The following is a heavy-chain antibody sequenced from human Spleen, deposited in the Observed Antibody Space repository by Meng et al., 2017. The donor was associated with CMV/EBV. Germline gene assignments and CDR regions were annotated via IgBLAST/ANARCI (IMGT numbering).Heavy chain of an antibody. CDR3: AKDRSGSYYGVFDF. D-gene: IGHD1-26*01. J-gene: IGHJ4*02. Sequence: GESLKISCAVSGFTFSSYALTWVRQAPGKGLKWVSAITSSGGLTYYADSVKGRFTISRDNSKNTLYLQMSSLRAKDTAVYFCAKDRSGSYYGVFDFWGQGSLVTVSS. CDR1: GFTFSSYA. CDR2: ITSSGGLT. V-gene: IGHV3-23*01.